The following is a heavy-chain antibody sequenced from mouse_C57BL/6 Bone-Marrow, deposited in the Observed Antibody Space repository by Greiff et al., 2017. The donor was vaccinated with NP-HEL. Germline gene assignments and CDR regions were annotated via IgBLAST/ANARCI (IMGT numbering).Heavy chain of an antibody. CDR1: GFTFSDFY. CDR2: SRNKANDYTT. D-gene: IGHD2-1*01. CDR3: AREAIYYGNYGYWYFDV. Sequence: EVKVVESGGGLVQSGRSLRLSCATSGFTFSDFYMEWVRQAPGKGLEWIAASRNKANDYTTEYSASVKGRFIVSRDTSQSILYLQMNALRAEDTAIYYCAREAIYYGNYGYWYFDVWGTGTTVTVSS. V-gene: IGHV7-1*01. J-gene: IGHJ1*03.